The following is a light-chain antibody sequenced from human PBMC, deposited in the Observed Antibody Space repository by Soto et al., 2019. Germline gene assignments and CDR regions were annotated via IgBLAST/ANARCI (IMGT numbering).Light chain of an antibody. CDR2: GTS. V-gene: IGKV3-20*01. CDR3: QQYGSSTLYT. Sequence: EIVLTQSPGTLSLSPGERATLSCRASQSVSSKYLAWYQQKPGQAPRVLIYGTSIRASGVPERFSGGGSGTDFTLTISRLEPEDFAVYFCQQYGSSTLYTFGQGTKVDIK. CDR1: QSVSSKY. J-gene: IGKJ2*01.